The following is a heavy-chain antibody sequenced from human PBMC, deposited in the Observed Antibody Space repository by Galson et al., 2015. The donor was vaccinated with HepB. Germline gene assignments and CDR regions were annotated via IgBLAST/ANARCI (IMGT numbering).Heavy chain of an antibody. D-gene: IGHD1-14*01. CDR1: GYTFTSYA. J-gene: IGHJ4*02. CDR3: ARDCSDQAELTQNRNDY. Sequence: SVKVSCKASGYTFTSYAMHWVRQAPGQGLEWMGRIIPILGIANYAQKFQGRVTITADKSTSTAYMELSSLRSEDTAVYYCARDCSDQAELTQNRNDYWGQGTLVTVSS. CDR2: IIPILGIA. V-gene: IGHV1-69*04.